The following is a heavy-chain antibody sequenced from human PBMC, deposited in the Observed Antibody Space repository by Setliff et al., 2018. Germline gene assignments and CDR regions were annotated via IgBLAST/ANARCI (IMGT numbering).Heavy chain of an antibody. V-gene: IGHV5-51*01. D-gene: IGHD3-22*01. CDR2: IFPRDSII. J-gene: IGHJ3*01. CDR3: ARRPYYYDDSGSGNAFDL. Sequence: GESLKISCKGSGYDFSTYWIGWVRQMPGKGLEWMGAIFPRDSIIRYSPSFQGLVAISADKSLSTAYLQWGNLGASDTAMFYCARRPYYYDDSGSGNAFDLWGQGTMVTVSS. CDR1: GYDFSTYW.